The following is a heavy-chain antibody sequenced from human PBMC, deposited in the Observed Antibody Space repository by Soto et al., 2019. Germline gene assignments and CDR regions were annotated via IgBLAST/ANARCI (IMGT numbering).Heavy chain of an antibody. CDR2: ISYDGSNK. CDR1: GFTFSSYA. J-gene: IGHJ4*02. D-gene: IGHD6-19*01. CDR3: ARHRIAVAGTLMPVYYFDY. V-gene: IGHV3-30-3*01. Sequence: HPGGSLRLSCAASGFTFSSYAMHWVRQAPGKGLEWVALISYDGSNKYYADSVKGRFTISRDNSKNTLYLQMNSLRAEDTAVYYCARHRIAVAGTLMPVYYFDYWGQGTLVTV.